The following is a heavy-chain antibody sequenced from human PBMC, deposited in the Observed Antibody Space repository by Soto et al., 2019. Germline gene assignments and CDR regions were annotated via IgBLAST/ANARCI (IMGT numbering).Heavy chain of an antibody. Sequence: PGGSLRLSCAASGFTFSTYAMSWVRQAPGKGLEWVSSISGSGGNTYYADSVKGRFTISRDNSKTTLYLQMNSLRAEDTAVYYCAKDQEVVAAVSHLDYWGQGTLVTFSS. J-gene: IGHJ4*02. CDR2: ISGSGGNT. D-gene: IGHD2-15*01. CDR1: GFTFSTYA. V-gene: IGHV3-23*01. CDR3: AKDQEVVAAVSHLDY.